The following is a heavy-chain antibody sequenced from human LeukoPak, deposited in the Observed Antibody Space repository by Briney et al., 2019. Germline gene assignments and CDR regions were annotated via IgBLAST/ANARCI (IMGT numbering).Heavy chain of an antibody. CDR1: GYTFTGYY. CDR3: ARSYTVATPFDY. Sequence: ASVKVSCKASGYTFTGYYLFWVRQAPGQGLEWMGWIHPVSGVTNYPQKLQGRVTITRDTSISTAYLELSRLTSDDTAVYYCARSYTVATPFDYWGQGTLVTVSS. V-gene: IGHV1-2*02. D-gene: IGHD4-17*01. J-gene: IGHJ4*02. CDR2: IHPVSGVT.